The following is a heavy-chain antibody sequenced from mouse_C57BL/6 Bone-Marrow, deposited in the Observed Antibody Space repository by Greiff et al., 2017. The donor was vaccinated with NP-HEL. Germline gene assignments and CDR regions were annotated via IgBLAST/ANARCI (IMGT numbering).Heavy chain of an antibody. CDR3: ARDRGYGSSYWFAY. J-gene: IGHJ3*01. Sequence: EVKLQESGGGLVKPGGSLKPSCAASGFTFSSYAMSWVRQTPEKRLEWVATISDGGSYTYYPDNVKGRFTISRDNAKNNLYLQMSHLKSEDTAMYYCARDRGYGSSYWFAYWGQGTLVTVSA. CDR2: ISDGGSYT. V-gene: IGHV5-4*01. D-gene: IGHD1-1*01. CDR1: GFTFSSYA.